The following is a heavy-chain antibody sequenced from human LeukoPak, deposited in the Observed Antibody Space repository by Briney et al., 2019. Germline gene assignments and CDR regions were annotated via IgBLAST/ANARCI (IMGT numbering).Heavy chain of an antibody. CDR3: ARDPEGDYDSSAYYDSGYFDY. CDR2: ISYDGSNE. CDR1: GFIFSNFA. V-gene: IGHV3-30*04. D-gene: IGHD3-22*01. J-gene: IGHJ4*02. Sequence: PGESLRLSCAASGFIFSNFAMHWVRQAPGKGLEWVAVISYDGSNEYYADSVKGRFTISRDNSKNTLYLQMNSLRVEDTAVYYCARDPEGDYDSSAYYDSGYFDYWGQGALVTVSS.